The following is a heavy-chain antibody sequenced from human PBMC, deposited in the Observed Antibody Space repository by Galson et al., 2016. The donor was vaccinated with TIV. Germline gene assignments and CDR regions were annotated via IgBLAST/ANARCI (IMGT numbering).Heavy chain of an antibody. Sequence: SVKVSCKASGYIFTDYYIHWVRQAPGQGLEWLGWINPKSGGTIFAQKCQGRVTLTSDTSISTAYMDLSWLTFDDTAVYYCARDDGSTSGSDYWGQGTLVTVSS. CDR2: INPKSGGT. CDR1: GYIFTDYY. V-gene: IGHV1-2*02. J-gene: IGHJ4*02. CDR3: ARDDGSTSGSDY. D-gene: IGHD3-22*01.